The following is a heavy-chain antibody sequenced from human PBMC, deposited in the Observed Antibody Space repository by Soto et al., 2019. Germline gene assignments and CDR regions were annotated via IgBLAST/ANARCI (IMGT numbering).Heavy chain of an antibody. J-gene: IGHJ3*02. CDR2: ISSSSSYI. D-gene: IGHD2-15*01. Sequence: EVQLVESGGGLVKPGGSLRLSCAASGFTFSSYSMNWVRQAPGKGLEWVSSISSSSSYIYYADSVKGRFTISRDNAKNSLYLQMNSLRAEDTAVYYCARDRYCSGGSCLTTTSYAFDIWGQGTMVTVSS. V-gene: IGHV3-21*01. CDR3: ARDRYCSGGSCLTTTSYAFDI. CDR1: GFTFSSYS.